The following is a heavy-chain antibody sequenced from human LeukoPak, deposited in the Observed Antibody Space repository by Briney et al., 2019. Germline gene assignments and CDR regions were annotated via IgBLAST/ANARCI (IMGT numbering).Heavy chain of an antibody. CDR1: GGSFRGYY. D-gene: IGHD2-15*01. J-gene: IGHJ4*02. CDR2: INHSGST. CDR3: ARVQGYGSGGSCYGNDY. Sequence: PSETLSLTCAVYGGSFRGYYWSWIRQPPGKGLEWIGEINHSGSTNYNPSLKSRVTISVDTSKNQFSLKLSSVTAADTAVYYCARVQGYGSGGSCYGNDYWGQGTLVTVSS. V-gene: IGHV4-34*01.